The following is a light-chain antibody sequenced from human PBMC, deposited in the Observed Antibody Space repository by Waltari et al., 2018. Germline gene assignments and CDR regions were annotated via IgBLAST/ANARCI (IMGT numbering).Light chain of an antibody. CDR3: QQFNNYPFT. J-gene: IGKJ3*01. CDR2: DAS. V-gene: IGKV1D-13*01. Sequence: AIQLTQSPSSLSASVGDRVTITCRASPGISSALAWYQQKPGKAPKLLIYDASSLESGVPSRFSGSGSGTDFTLTISSLQPEDFATFYCQQFNNYPFTFGPGTKVDIK. CDR1: PGISSA.